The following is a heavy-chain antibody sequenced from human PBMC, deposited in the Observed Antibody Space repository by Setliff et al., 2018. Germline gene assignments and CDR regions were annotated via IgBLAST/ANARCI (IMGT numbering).Heavy chain of an antibody. CDR1: GFIFSNYA. V-gene: IGHV3-21*01. Sequence: PGGSLRLSCAASGFIFSNYAMNWVRQAPGKGLEWVSSISSSSSYIYYADSVKGRFTISRDNAKNSLYLQMNSLRAEDTAVYYCARDKLRFLENWFDPWGQGTLVTVSS. CDR2: ISSSSSYI. J-gene: IGHJ5*02. CDR3: ARDKLRFLENWFDP. D-gene: IGHD3-3*01.